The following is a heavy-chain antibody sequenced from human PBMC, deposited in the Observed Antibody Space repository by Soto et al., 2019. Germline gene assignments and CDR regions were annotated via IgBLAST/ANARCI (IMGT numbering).Heavy chain of an antibody. CDR3: ARDNIVSKGYGMDV. J-gene: IGHJ6*02. V-gene: IGHV4-59*11. CDR2: IHYSGST. Sequence: SETLSLTCTVSGVSITSHHWTWIRQSPGKGLEWIANIHYSGSTHSSPALKSRVVMSIDTSENQISLKLSSVTAADTAVYYCARDNIVSKGYGMDVWGQGTTVTVSS. CDR1: GVSITSHH. D-gene: IGHD5-12*01.